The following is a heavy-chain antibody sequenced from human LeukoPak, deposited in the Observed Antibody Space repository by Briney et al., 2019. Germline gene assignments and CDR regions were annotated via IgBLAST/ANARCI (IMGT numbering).Heavy chain of an antibody. CDR1: GYTFTSYY. CDR3: ARVFAVADDY. CDR2: INPSGGST. D-gene: IGHD6-19*01. J-gene: IGHJ4*02. Sequence: ASVKVSCKASGYTFTSYYMHWVRQAPGQGPEWMGIINPSGGSTSYAQKFQGRVTMTRDTSTSTVYMEPSSLRSEDTAVYYCARVFAVADDYWGQGTLVTVSS. V-gene: IGHV1-46*01.